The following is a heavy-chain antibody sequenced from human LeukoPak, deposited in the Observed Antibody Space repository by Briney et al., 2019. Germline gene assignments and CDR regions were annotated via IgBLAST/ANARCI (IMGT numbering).Heavy chain of an antibody. CDR1: GFTFSSYG. J-gene: IGHJ6*03. D-gene: IGHD2-2*01. CDR3: VKDPAARYQLLGYMDV. V-gene: IGHV3-33*06. Sequence: GGSLRLSCAASGFTFSSYGMHWVRQAPGKGLEWVAVIWYDRSNKYYADSVKGRFTISRDNSKNTLYLQMNSLRAEDTAVYYCVKDPAARYQLLGYMDVWGKGTTVTVSS. CDR2: IWYDRSNK.